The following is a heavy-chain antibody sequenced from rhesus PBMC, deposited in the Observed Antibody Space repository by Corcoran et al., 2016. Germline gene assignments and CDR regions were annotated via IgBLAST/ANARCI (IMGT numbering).Heavy chain of an antibody. Sequence: QVQLQESGPGVVKPSETLSLTCAVSGFSISSGYDWSWIRQPPGKGLEWIGYIYGSSGSTNYNPSLKNRGTISKDTSKTQCSLRLSSVTAADTAVYYCARSPPAQYYFDYWGQGVLVTVSS. CDR1: GFSISSGYD. V-gene: IGHV4-76*01. J-gene: IGHJ4*01. CDR2: IYGSSGST. CDR3: ARSPPAQYYFDY.